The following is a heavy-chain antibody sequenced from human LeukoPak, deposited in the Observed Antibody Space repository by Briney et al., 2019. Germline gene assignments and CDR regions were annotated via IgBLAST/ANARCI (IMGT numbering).Heavy chain of an antibody. CDR2: IYYSGST. J-gene: IGHJ5*02. D-gene: IGHD6-6*01. CDR3: AREKGQLDPPWFDP. CDR1: GGSISSYY. Sequence: PSETLSLTCTVSGGSISSYYWSWIRQPPGKGLEWIGYIYYSGSTNYNPSLKSRVTISVDTSKNQFSLKLSSVTAADTAVYYCAREKGQLDPPWFDPWGQGTLVTVSS. V-gene: IGHV4-59*01.